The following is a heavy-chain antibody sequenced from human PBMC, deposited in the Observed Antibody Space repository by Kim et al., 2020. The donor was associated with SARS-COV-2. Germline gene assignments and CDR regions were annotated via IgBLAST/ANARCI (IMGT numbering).Heavy chain of an antibody. J-gene: IGHJ6*02. D-gene: IGHD2-2*01. CDR3: ARDRSVVVPAAMSGNYYYYGMDV. Sequence: ASVKVSCKASGYTFTSYGISWVRQAPGQGLEWMGWISAYNGNTNYAQKLQGRVTMTTDTSTSTAYMELRSLRSDDTAVYYCARDRSVVVPAAMSGNYYYYGMDVWGQGTTVTVSS. CDR2: ISAYNGNT. CDR1: GYTFTSYG. V-gene: IGHV1-18*01.